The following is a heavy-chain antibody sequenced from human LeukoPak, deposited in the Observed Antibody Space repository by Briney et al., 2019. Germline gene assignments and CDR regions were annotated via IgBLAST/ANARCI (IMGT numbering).Heavy chain of an antibody. CDR1: GYSFTSYW. CDR2: IYPGDSDT. J-gene: IGHJ4*02. CDR3: ARLFGGSGWYFDY. V-gene: IGHV5-51*01. Sequence: PGEPLKISCKGSGYSFTSYWIGWVRQVPGKGLEWRGIIYPGDSDTRYSPSFQGQVTISADKSISTAYLQRSSLKASDTAMYYCARLFGGSGWYFDYWGQGTLVTVSS. D-gene: IGHD6-19*01.